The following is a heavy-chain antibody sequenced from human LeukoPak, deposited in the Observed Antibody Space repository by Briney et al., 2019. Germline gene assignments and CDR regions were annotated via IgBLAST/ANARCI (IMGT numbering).Heavy chain of an antibody. V-gene: IGHV3-48*04. Sequence: GGSLRLSCAASGFTFSSYTMNWVRQAPREELEWVSYISGSGITIYYADSVRGRITISRDNAKNSLYLQMNSLRAEDTAVYYCARGRGMDVWGQGTTVTVSS. J-gene: IGHJ6*02. CDR1: GFTFSSYT. CDR3: ARGRGMDV. CDR2: ISGSGITI.